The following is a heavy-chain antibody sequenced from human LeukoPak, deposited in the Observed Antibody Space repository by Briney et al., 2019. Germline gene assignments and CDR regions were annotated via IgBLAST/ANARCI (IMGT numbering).Heavy chain of an antibody. D-gene: IGHD5/OR15-5a*01. J-gene: IGHJ4*02. CDR3: VRGDLRLPRSTPDC. CDR2: ITSSGGST. V-gene: IGHV3-23*01. Sequence: GGSLRLSCAASGFTFNSYAMSWVRQAPGKGLEWISSITSSGGSTYYADSVKGRFTISRDNAMNTLYLQMNSLRGEDTAVYYCVRGDLRLPRSTPDCWGQGTLVTVSS. CDR1: GFTFNSYA.